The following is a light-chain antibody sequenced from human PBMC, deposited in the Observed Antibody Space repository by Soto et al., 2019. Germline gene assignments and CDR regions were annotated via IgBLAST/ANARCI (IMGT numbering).Light chain of an antibody. CDR3: QTSRSVPV. V-gene: IGKV1-27*01. Sequence: DIQMTQSPASLSASVGDRVTITCRASQDIRNFVAWYQQKPGKAPKLLIYAASTLQSGVPFRFSGRGSGTDFPLTISGLQPDDVATYSCQTSRSVPVFGPGTKVEIK. CDR2: AAS. CDR1: QDIRNF. J-gene: IGKJ3*01.